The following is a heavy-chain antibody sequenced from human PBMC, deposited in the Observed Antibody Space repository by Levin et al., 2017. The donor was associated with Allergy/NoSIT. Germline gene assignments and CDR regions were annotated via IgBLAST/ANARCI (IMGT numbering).Heavy chain of an antibody. Sequence: PGGSLRLSCKGSGYSFTSYWIGWVRQMPGKGLEWMGIIYPGDSDTRYSPSFQGQVTISADKSISTAYLQWSSLKASDTAMYYCARSSGYYWENWFDPWGQGTLVTVSS. V-gene: IGHV5-51*01. CDR3: ARSSGYYWENWFDP. D-gene: IGHD3-22*01. CDR1: GYSFTSYW. J-gene: IGHJ5*02. CDR2: IYPGDSDT.